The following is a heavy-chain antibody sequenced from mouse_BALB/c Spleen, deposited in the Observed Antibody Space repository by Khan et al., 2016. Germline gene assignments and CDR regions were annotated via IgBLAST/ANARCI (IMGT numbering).Heavy chain of an antibody. CDR3: ADALFVY. Sequence: MQLQESGAELARPGASVRLSCKASGYTSANYWMQWVKQRPGQGLEWIGSIYPGDGDTRYSQKFKDKATLTADKSSSSAYMHLRSVASEDSAVYYCADALFVYWGQGTLVTVSA. V-gene: IGHV1-87*01. J-gene: IGHJ3*01. CDR2: IYPGDGDT. CDR1: GYTSANYW.